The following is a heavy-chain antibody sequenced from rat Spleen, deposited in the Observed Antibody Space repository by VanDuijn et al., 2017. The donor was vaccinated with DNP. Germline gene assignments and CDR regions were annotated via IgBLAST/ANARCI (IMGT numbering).Heavy chain of an antibody. CDR1: GFTFNNDW. CDR3: ARPNPHFDY. Sequence: EVQLVESGGDPVQPGRSLTLSCVVSGFTFNNDWMTWVRQVPGKGLEWVASITTGGDITYYPDSVKGRFTISRDNAKSTLYLQMDSLRSEDTATYYCARPNPHFDYWGQGVMVTVSS. CDR2: ITTGGDIT. J-gene: IGHJ2*01. V-gene: IGHV5-31*01. D-gene: IGHD3-4*01.